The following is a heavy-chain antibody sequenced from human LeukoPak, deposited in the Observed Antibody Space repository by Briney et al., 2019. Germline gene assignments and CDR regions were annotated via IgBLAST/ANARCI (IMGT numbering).Heavy chain of an antibody. Sequence: PGGSLRLSCVASGFTFSNYEMNWVRQAPGKGLEWVSYFSSSGDTIHYADSVKGRFTISRDNARNSLSLQMNSLRAEDTAVYYCARADLLLDAFDIWGQGTMVTVSS. V-gene: IGHV3-48*03. CDR1: GFTFSNYE. CDR3: ARADLLLDAFDI. CDR2: FSSSGDTI. J-gene: IGHJ3*02. D-gene: IGHD2/OR15-2a*01.